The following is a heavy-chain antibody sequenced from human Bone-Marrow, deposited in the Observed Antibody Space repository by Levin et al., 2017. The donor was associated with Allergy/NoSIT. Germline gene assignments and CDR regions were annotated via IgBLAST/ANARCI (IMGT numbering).Heavy chain of an antibody. J-gene: IGHJ3*02. CDR2: IYPGDSDT. V-gene: IGHV5-51*01. CDR3: ARPFTYYYGSGSYVDAFDI. Sequence: GGSLRLSCKGSGYSFTSYWIGWVRQMPGKGLEWMGIIYPGDSDTRYSPSFQGQVTISADKSISTAYLQWSSLKASDTAMYYCARPFTYYYGSGSYVDAFDIWGQGTMVTVSS. D-gene: IGHD3-10*01. CDR1: GYSFTSYW.